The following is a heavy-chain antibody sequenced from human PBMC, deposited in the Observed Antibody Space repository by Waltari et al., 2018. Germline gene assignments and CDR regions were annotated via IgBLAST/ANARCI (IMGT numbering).Heavy chain of an antibody. V-gene: IGHV1-69*08. J-gene: IGHJ4*02. CDR2: IIPIFGTA. D-gene: IGHD2-15*01. Sequence: QVQLVQSGAEVKKPGSSVKVSCKASGGTFSSYAISWVRQAPGQGLEWMGRIIPIFGTANYAQKFQGRVTITADKSTSTAYMELSSLRSEDTAVYYCAGGIGYCSGGSCYSKGGFDYWGQGTLVTVSS. CDR1: GGTFSSYA. CDR3: AGGIGYCSGGSCYSKGGFDY.